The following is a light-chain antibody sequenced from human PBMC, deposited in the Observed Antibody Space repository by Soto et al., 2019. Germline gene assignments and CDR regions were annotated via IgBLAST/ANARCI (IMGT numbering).Light chain of an antibody. V-gene: IGLV2-8*01. CDR3: SSYVGSNFHVL. CDR1: SSDIGIYKY. CDR2: DVD. Sequence: QSALTQPASVSGSPGQSIAISCTGSSSDIGIYKYVSWYQQHPGKAPKLLVYDVDKRPSGVPDRFSGSKSGNTASLTVSGLQAEDEADYYCSSYVGSNFHVLFGGGTKLTVL. J-gene: IGLJ2*01.